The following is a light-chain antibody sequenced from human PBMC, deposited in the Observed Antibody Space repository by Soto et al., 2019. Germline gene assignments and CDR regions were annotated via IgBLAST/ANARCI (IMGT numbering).Light chain of an antibody. CDR2: AAS. V-gene: IGKV3-15*01. Sequence: ELVLTQSPATLSLSPGERATLSCRASHSDRSNLAWYQQRPGQAPRLLIYAASTRATGIPARFSGSGSGTEFTLTIDSLQSEDVAVYYCQQYNSWPRTFGQGTKVDIK. J-gene: IGKJ1*01. CDR1: HSDRSN. CDR3: QQYNSWPRT.